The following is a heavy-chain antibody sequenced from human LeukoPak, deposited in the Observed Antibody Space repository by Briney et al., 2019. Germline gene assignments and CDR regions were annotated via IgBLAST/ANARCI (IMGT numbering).Heavy chain of an antibody. Sequence: GGSLRLSCPASGFTSRSYWMHWVRQAPGKGLVWVSRINSDGSSTSYADSVKGRFTIYRDNAKNTLHLHMNSLRAEDTAVYYCARGATPLYWGQGTLVTVSS. CDR2: INSDGSST. CDR3: ARGATPLY. CDR1: GFTSRSYW. J-gene: IGHJ4*02. D-gene: IGHD1-26*01. V-gene: IGHV3-74*01.